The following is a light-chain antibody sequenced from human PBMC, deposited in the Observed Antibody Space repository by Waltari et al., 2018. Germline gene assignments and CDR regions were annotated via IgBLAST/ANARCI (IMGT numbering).Light chain of an antibody. CDR2: KSS. J-gene: IGKJ1*01. V-gene: IGKV1-5*03. Sequence: DIQMTQSPSTLSASVGDRVTITCRASQSFSSWVALYQQKPGKAPKLLIYKSSSLESGVPSRFSGSGSGTEFTLTISSLQPDDFATYYCQQYNIYWTFGQGTKVEIK. CDR1: QSFSSW. CDR3: QQYNIYWT.